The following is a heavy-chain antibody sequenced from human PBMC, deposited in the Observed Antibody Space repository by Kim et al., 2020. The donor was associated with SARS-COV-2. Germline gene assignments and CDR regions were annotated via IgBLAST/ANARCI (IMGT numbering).Heavy chain of an antibody. CDR3: AKGLASSGWLGGWFDP. D-gene: IGHD6-19*01. V-gene: IGHV3-23*03. CDR2: IYSGGSST. Sequence: GGSLRLSCAASGFTFSSYAMSWVRQAPGKGLEWVSVIYSGGSSTYYADSVKGRFTISRDNSKNTLYLQMNSLRAEDTAVYYCAKGLASSGWLGGWFDPWGQGTLVTVSS. CDR1: GFTFSSYA. J-gene: IGHJ5*02.